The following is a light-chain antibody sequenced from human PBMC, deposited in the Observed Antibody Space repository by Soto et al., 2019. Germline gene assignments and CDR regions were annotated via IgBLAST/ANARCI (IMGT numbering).Light chain of an antibody. CDR3: QSFDSSLSAVV. V-gene: IGLV1-40*01. J-gene: IGLJ2*01. CDR1: SSNIGAGYD. Sequence: QSVLTQPTSVSGAPGQRVSISCTGSSSNIGAGYDVNWYQQLPGTAPKLLTYGNNNRPSGVPDRFSGSKSGTSGSLAITGLQAEDEADYYCQSFDSSLSAVVFGGGTKLTVL. CDR2: GNN.